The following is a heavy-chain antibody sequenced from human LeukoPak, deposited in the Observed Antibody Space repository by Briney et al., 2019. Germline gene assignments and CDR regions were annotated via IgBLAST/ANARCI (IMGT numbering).Heavy chain of an antibody. J-gene: IGHJ4*02. CDR1: GASIRSYY. CDR3: ARDTKSYDSSGYYYSDY. V-gene: IGHV4-59*12. Sequence: SETLSLICTVSGASIRSYYWNWIRQPPGKGLEWIGYIHYSGSTDYNPSLRSRVTISVDTSNKQFSLQLRSVTAADTAVYYCARDTKSYDSSGYYYSDYWGQGTLVTVSS. CDR2: IHYSGST. D-gene: IGHD3-22*01.